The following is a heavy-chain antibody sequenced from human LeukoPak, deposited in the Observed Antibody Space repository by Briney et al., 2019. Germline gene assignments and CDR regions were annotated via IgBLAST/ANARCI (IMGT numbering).Heavy chain of an antibody. D-gene: IGHD6-19*01. Sequence: SETLSLTCAVSGYSISSGYYWGWIRQPPGKGLQWIGSLYHSGTSYYNPSLKSRATISVDTSKNHFSLSLRSVTAADTAVYFFARAETYSSDWYDPFFDYWGQGTLVTVSS. V-gene: IGHV4-38-2*01. J-gene: IGHJ4*02. CDR2: LYHSGTS. CDR1: GYSISSGYY. CDR3: ARAETYSSDWYDPFFDY.